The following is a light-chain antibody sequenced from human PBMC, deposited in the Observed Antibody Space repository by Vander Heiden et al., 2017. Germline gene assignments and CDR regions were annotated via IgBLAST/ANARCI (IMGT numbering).Light chain of an antibody. CDR2: EDN. J-gene: IGLJ2*01. V-gene: IGLV6-57*01. CDR3: QSYDSSNHVV. Sequence: NFMLTQLNSVSESPGKTVTISCTRSSGSIASNYVQWYQQRPSSSPTTVIYEDNQRPSGVPVRFSGSIDSSSNSASLTISGLKTEDEADYYCQSYDSSNHVVFGGGTKLTVL. CDR1: SGSIASNY.